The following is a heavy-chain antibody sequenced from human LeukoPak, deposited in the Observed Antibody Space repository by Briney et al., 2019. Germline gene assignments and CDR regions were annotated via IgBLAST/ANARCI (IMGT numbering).Heavy chain of an antibody. V-gene: IGHV4-4*07. CDR3: AREVDDYSNYYFDY. CDR1: GGSISSYY. J-gene: IGHJ4*02. CDR2: IYTSGST. D-gene: IGHD4-11*01. Sequence: SETLSLTCTVSGGSISSYYWSWIRQPAGKGLEWIGRIYTSGSTNYNPSLKSRVTMSEDTSKNQFSLKLSSVTAADTAVYYCAREVDDYSNYYFDYWGQGTLVTVSS.